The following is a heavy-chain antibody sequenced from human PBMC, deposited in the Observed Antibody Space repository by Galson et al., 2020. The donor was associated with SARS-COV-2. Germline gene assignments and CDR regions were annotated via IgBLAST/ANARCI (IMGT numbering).Heavy chain of an antibody. J-gene: IGHJ3*02. Sequence: SETLSLTCAVSGSSITSSYYWGWIRPPPGKGLEWIASIYHSGRTYYNPSPKSRVTISADTSKNQLSLKLSSVTAADTAVYYCARRPMTTVTVDIWGQGTMVTVSS. V-gene: IGHV4-38-2*01. CDR3: ARRPMTTVTVDI. CDR2: IYHSGRT. D-gene: IGHD4-17*01. CDR1: GSSITSSYY.